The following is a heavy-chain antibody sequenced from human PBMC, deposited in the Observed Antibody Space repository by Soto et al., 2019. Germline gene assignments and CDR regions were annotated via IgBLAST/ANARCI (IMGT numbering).Heavy chain of an antibody. CDR1: GGSISSGGYY. D-gene: IGHD6-6*01. CDR3: ARVVYSSSSFMLFDY. V-gene: IGHV4-31*03. CDR2: IYYSGST. Sequence: QVQLQESGPGLVKPSQTLSLTCTVSGGSISSGGYYWSWIRQHPGKGLEWIGYIYYSGSTYYNPSLKSRVTISVDTSKNQFSLKLSSVTAADTAVYYCARVVYSSSSFMLFDYWGQGTLVTVSS. J-gene: IGHJ4*02.